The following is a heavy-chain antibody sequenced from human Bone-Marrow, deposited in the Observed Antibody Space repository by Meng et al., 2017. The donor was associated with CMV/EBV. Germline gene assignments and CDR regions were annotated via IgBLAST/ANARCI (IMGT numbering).Heavy chain of an antibody. CDR2: IYHSGST. CDR1: GASFSSGDYY. V-gene: IGHV4-30-4*08. D-gene: IGHD1-26*01. J-gene: IGHJ4*02. Sequence: FGASFSSGDYYWSWIRQPPGKGLEWIGYIYHSGSTYYHPSLKSRLPISIDTSKNQFSLKLSSVTAADTAVYYCAECSGSYWEGYFDYWGQGTLVTVSS. CDR3: AECSGSYWEGYFDY.